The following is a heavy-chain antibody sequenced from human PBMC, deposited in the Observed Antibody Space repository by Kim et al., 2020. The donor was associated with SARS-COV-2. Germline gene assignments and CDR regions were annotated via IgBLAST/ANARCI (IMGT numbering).Heavy chain of an antibody. CDR2: WKSGSI. J-gene: IGHJ4*02. Sequence: WKSGSIGYADSVKGRFTISRDNAKNSLYLQMNSLKAEDTALYYCAKDSGYWGQGTLVTVSS. V-gene: IGHV3-9*01. D-gene: IGHD1-26*01. CDR3: AKDSGY.